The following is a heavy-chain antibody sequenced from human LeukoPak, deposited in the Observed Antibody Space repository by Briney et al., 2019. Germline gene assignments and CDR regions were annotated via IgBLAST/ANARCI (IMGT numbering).Heavy chain of an antibody. CDR2: IYYSGST. CDR3: ARVGSGLDY. J-gene: IGHJ4*02. D-gene: IGHD6-19*01. Sequence: SETLSLTCTVSGGSISSYCWSWIRQPPGKGLEWIGYIYYSGSTNYNPSLKSRVTISVDTSKNQFSLKLSSVTAADTAVYYCARVGSGLDYWGQGTLVTVSS. CDR1: GGSISSYC. V-gene: IGHV4-59*01.